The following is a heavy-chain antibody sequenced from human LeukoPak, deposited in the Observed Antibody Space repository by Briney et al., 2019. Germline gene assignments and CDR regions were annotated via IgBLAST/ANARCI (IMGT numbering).Heavy chain of an antibody. J-gene: IGHJ4*02. V-gene: IGHV5-51*01. D-gene: IGHD1-7*01. CDR1: GYSFTSYW. CDR2: IYPGDSDT. Sequence: GESLKISCKGSGYSFTSYWIGWVRQLPGKGLEWMGIIYPGDSDTRYSPSFQGQVTISADKSISTAYLQWSSLKASDTATYYCARLYNWNSYYFDYWGQGTLVTVSS. CDR3: ARLYNWNSYYFDY.